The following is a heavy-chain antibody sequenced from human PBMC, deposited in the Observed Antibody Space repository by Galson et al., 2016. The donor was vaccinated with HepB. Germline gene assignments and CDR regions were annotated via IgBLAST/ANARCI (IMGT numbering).Heavy chain of an antibody. D-gene: IGHD4-11*01. V-gene: IGHV4-4*02. J-gene: IGHJ4*02. CDR3: ARHAYSSPRYYFDF. Sequence: SETLSLTCTVSGVSISSDNWWHWVRQSPGKGLEWIGETLHRGNINYNPSLESRVTMSVDTSKNQFSLNLSSVTAADTAVYSCARHAYSSPRYYFDFWGQGRLITVSS. CDR2: TLHRGNI. CDR1: GVSISSDNW.